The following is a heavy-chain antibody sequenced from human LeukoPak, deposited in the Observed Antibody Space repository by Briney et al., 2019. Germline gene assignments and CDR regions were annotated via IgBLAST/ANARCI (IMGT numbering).Heavy chain of an antibody. CDR1: GGTFSSYA. Sequence: GASVKVSCKASGGTFSSYAISWVRQAPGQGLEWMGGIIPIFGTANYAQKFQGRVTITADESTSTAYMELSSLRSEDTAVYYCARDCPLLGSSGWYGYFDYWGQGTLVTVSS. J-gene: IGHJ4*02. CDR3: ARDCPLLGSSGWYGYFDY. CDR2: IIPIFGTA. D-gene: IGHD6-19*01. V-gene: IGHV1-69*13.